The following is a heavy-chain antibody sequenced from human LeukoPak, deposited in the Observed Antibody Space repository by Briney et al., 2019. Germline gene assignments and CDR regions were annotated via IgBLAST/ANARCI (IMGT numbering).Heavy chain of an antibody. CDR2: IYSGGST. D-gene: IGHD1-26*01. J-gene: IGHJ1*01. V-gene: IGHV3-66*01. Sequence: PGGSLRLSCAASGFTVSSNYMSWVRQAPGKGLEWVSVIYSGGSTYYADSVKGRFTISRDNSKNTLYLQMNSLRAEDTAVYYCARARSIVGVSPFQHWGQGTLVTVSS. CDR3: ARARSIVGVSPFQH. CDR1: GFTVSSNY.